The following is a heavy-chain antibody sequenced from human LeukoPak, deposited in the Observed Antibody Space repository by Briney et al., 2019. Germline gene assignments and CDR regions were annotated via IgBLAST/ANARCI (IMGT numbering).Heavy chain of an antibody. CDR2: ISSNSENR. D-gene: IGHD3-10*01. J-gene: IGHJ6*04. CDR1: GFTFDGYA. V-gene: IGHV3-9*01. Sequence: GRSLRLSCAASGFTFDGYAMHWVRQAPGKGLEWVSGISSNSENRGYAESVKGRFTISRDDAKNSLSLQMNSLKTEDTALYYCAKDIGFGITMFRAMDVWGKGTTVTISS. CDR3: AKDIGFGITMFRAMDV.